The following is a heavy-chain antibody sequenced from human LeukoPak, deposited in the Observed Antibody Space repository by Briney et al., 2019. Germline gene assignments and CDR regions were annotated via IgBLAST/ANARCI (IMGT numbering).Heavy chain of an antibody. J-gene: IGHJ5*02. Sequence: SQTLCLTCTVSGGSISSGDYYWSWIRQPPGKGLEWIAYTYYSGSTYYNPSLKSRVTMSADTSKNQLSLKLSSVTAADTAVYYCARPYYYDSRIDPWGQGILSPSPQ. D-gene: IGHD3-22*01. CDR1: GGSISSGDYY. V-gene: IGHV4-30-4*01. CDR2: TYYSGST. CDR3: ARPYYYDSRIDP.